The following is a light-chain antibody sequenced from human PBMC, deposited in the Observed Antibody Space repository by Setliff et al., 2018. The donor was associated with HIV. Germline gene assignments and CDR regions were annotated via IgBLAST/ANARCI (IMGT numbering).Light chain of an antibody. CDR3: AAWDDTVNGYV. Sequence: QSVLTQPPSASGTPGQRVTISCSGGRSNIGRNSVTWYQQFPGAAPKLLIYSNIQQPSGVPDRFSGSKSGSSASLAISGLQSEDEADYYCAAWDDTVNGYVFGTGTKSPS. J-gene: IGLJ1*01. V-gene: IGLV1-44*01. CDR2: SNI. CDR1: RSNIGRNS.